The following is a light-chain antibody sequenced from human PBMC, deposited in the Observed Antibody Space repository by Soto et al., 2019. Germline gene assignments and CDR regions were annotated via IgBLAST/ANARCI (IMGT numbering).Light chain of an antibody. V-gene: IGLV2-14*01. CDR1: SSDVGGYNY. CDR3: NSYTSSSTLDV. CDR2: EVS. J-gene: IGLJ1*01. Sequence: QSALTQPASVSGFPGQSITISCTGTSSDVGGYNYVSWYQQHPGKAPKLMIYEVSNRPSGVSNRFSGSKSDNTASLTISGLQAEDEADYYCNSYTSSSTLDVFGTGTKLTVL.